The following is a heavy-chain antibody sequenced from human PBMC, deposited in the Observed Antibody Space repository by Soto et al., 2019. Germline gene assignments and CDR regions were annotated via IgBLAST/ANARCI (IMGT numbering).Heavy chain of an antibody. Sequence: PXGSLRLTSAASGFTFSSYGMHWVRQAPGKGLEWVAVIWYDGSNKYYADSVKGRFTISRDNSKNTLYLQMNSLRAEDTAVYYCERDERRDGYNFGYWGQGTLVTVYS. CDR2: IWYDGSNK. V-gene: IGHV3-33*01. CDR3: ERDERRDGYNFGY. J-gene: IGHJ4*02. D-gene: IGHD5-12*01. CDR1: GFTFSSYG.